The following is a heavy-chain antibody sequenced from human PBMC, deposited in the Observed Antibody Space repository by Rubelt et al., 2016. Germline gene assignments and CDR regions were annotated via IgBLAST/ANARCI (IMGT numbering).Heavy chain of an antibody. D-gene: IGHD7-27*01. CDR2: ICSGGST. J-gene: IGHJ4*02. CDR3: ARNWGFDY. CDR1: GFTVSSNY. Sequence: EVQLVESGGGLVQPGGSLRLSCAASGFTVSSNYMSWVRQAPGKGLAWVSVICSGGSTYYAESVKGRFTISSGNSKNTLYLQMNSLRAEDTAVYYCARNWGFDYWGQGTLVTVSS. V-gene: IGHV3-66*01.